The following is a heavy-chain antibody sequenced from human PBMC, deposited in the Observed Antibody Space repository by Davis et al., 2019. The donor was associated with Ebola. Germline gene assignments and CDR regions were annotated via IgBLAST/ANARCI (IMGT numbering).Heavy chain of an antibody. V-gene: IGHV3-73*01. CDR1: GFTFSGSA. J-gene: IGHJ4*02. CDR3: TSTTGPFDY. D-gene: IGHD1-14*01. CDR2: IRSKANSYAT. Sequence: RGSLRPSCAVSGFTFSGSAMHCVRQAPGKALEWVGRIRSKANSYATAYAASVKGRFTISRDDSKNTAYLQMNSLKTEDTAVYYCTSTTGPFDYWGQGTLVTVSS.